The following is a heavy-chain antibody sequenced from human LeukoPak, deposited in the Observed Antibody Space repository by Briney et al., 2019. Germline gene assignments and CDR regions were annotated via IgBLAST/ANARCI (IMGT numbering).Heavy chain of an antibody. J-gene: IGHJ5*02. V-gene: IGHV4-39*01. CDR1: GGSISSSSYY. CDR3: ATQNYDFWSGSTRGWFDP. CDR2: IYYSGST. D-gene: IGHD3-3*01. Sequence: SETLSLTCTVSGGSISSSSYYWGWIRQPPGKGLEWIGSIYYSGSTYYNPSLKSRVTISVDTSKNHFSLKLSSVTAADTAVYYCATQNYDFWSGSTRGWFDPWGQGTLVTVSS.